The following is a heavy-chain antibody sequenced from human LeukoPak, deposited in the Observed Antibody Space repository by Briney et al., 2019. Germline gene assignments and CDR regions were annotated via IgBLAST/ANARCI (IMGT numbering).Heavy chain of an antibody. Sequence: GGSLRLSCAASGFTFSSYAMHWVRQAPGKGLEWVAVISYDGSNKYYADSVKGRFAISRDNSKNTLYLQMNSLRAEDTAVYYCARSFRVYSLPDAFDIWGQGTMVTVSS. CDR3: ARSFRVYSLPDAFDI. CDR1: GFTFSSYA. CDR2: ISYDGSNK. V-gene: IGHV3-30*09. J-gene: IGHJ3*02. D-gene: IGHD2-21*01.